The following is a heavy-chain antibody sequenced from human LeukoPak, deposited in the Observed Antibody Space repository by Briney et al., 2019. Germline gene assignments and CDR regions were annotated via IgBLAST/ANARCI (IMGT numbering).Heavy chain of an antibody. CDR2: INPSDGSR. D-gene: IGHD5-18*01. V-gene: IGHV1-46*01. Sequence: ASVKVSCKASGYTFTSYYMLWVRRAPGQGVEGLGIINPSDGSRFYAQKFQGRVTMTRDTSTSTVYKQVSSLRPEHTAVYYCARGGPRVDTAMVLTYWGQGSLVTVSS. J-gene: IGHJ4*02. CDR3: ARGGPRVDTAMVLTY. CDR1: GYTFTSYY.